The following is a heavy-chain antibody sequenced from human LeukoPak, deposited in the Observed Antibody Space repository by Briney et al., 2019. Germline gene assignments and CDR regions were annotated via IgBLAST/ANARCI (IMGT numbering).Heavy chain of an antibody. Sequence: SQTLSLTCTVSGGSISSGGYSWSWIRQHPGKGLEWIGYIYYSGSTYYNPSLKSRVTISVDTSKNQFSLKLSSVTAADTAVYXXXXXXXXXXXXXXXGYSPFDYWGQGTLVTVSS. CDR3: XXXXXXXXXXXXXGYSPFDY. CDR1: GGSISSGGYS. J-gene: IGHJ4*02. CDR2: IYYSGST. D-gene: IGHD4-23*01. V-gene: IGHV4-31*03.